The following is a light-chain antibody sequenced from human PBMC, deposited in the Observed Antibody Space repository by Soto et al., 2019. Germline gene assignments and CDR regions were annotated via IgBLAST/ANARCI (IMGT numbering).Light chain of an antibody. V-gene: IGLV2-8*01. CDR2: EVS. CDR3: SSYAGSNNFDVV. CDR1: SSDVGGYNY. J-gene: IGLJ2*01. Sequence: ALTQPPSASGSPGQSVTISCTGTSSDVGGYNYVSWYQQHPGKAPKLMIYEVSKRPSGVPDRFSGSKSGNTASLTVSGLQAEDEADYYCSSYAGSNNFDVVFGGGTKLTVL.